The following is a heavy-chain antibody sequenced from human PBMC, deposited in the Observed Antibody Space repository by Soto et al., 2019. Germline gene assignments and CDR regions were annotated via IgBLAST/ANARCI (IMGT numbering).Heavy chain of an antibody. CDR2: ISYDGSDK. CDR3: ATMGRLFDY. CDR1: GFTFSDYG. V-gene: IGHV3-30*03. D-gene: IGHD3-10*01. Sequence: QLQLVESGGGVVQPGRSLRLSCAASGFTFSDYGMHWVRQAPGTGLEWVAVISYDGSDKYYADSVKGRFTISRDNSKNRLYLQMNSLRAEDTAVYYCATMGRLFDYWGQGTLVTVSS. J-gene: IGHJ4*02.